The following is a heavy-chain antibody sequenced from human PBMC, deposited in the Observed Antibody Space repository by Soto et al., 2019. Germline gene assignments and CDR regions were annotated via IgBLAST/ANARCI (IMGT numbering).Heavy chain of an antibody. CDR1: GFTFSSYG. D-gene: IGHD3-9*01. J-gene: IGHJ5*02. Sequence: LSCAASGFTFSSYGMSWVRQAPGKGLEWVSAISISGGSTYYADSVKGRFTISRDNSKNALYLQMNSLRAEDTALYYCACYDILTGWGSQNWFDPWGQGTLVTVS. V-gene: IGHV3-23*01. CDR3: ACYDILTGWGSQNWFDP. CDR2: ISISGGST.